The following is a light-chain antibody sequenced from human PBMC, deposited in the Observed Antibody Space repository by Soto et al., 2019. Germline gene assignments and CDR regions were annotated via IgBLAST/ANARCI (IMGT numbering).Light chain of an antibody. J-gene: IGLJ2*01. CDR2: EVS. V-gene: IGLV2-8*01. Sequence: QSVLTQPPSASGSPGQSVTISCTGTSSDVGDYNYVSWYQQPPGKAPKLMIYEVSKRPSGVPDRFSGSKSGNTASLTVSGLQAADEADYYCSSYAGSKNYVVFGGGTQLTVL. CDR3: SSYAGSKNYVV. CDR1: SSDVGDYNY.